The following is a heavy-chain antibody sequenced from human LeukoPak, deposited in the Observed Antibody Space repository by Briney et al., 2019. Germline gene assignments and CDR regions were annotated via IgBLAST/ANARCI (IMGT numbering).Heavy chain of an antibody. D-gene: IGHD3-10*02. J-gene: IGHJ6*04. CDR3: AELGITMIGGV. Sequence: PGGSLRLSCAASGFTFSSYEMNWVRQAPGKGLEWISYISSSGSTVYYADSVKGRFTISRDNAKNSLYLQMNSLRAEDTAVYYCAELGITMIGGVWGKGTTVTISS. CDR1: GFTFSSYE. V-gene: IGHV3-48*03. CDR2: ISSSGSTV.